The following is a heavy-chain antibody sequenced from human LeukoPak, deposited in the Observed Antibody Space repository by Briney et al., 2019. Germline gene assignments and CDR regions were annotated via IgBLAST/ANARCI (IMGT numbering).Heavy chain of an antibody. D-gene: IGHD2-2*01. J-gene: IGHJ3*02. CDR2: ISRSGGSI. Sequence: TGGSLRLSCAASEFTFSSHSMNWVRQAPGKGLEWVSSISRSGGSIYYADLLKGRFTISRDNAKNSLYLQMNSLRAEDTAVYFCARSLKVSAALDVFDIWGQGTMVTVSS. CDR3: ARSLKVSAALDVFDI. CDR1: EFTFSSHS. V-gene: IGHV3-21*01.